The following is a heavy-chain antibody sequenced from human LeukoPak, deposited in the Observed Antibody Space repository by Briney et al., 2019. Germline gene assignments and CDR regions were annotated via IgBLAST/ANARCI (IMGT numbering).Heavy chain of an antibody. CDR2: IWYDGSNK. CDR3: ARDHCSSTSSYTRY. CDR1: GFTFSSYG. D-gene: IGHD2-2*02. V-gene: IGHV3-33*01. Sequence: GGSLRLSCAASGFTFSSYGMPWVRQAPVKELEWVAVIWYDGSNKYYADSVKGRFTISRDNSKNTLYLQMNSLRAEDTAVYYCARDHCSSTSSYTRYWGQGTLVTVSS. J-gene: IGHJ4*02.